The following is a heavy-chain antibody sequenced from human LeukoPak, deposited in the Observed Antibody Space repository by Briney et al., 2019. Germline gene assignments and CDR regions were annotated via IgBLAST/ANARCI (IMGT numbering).Heavy chain of an antibody. CDR2: INHSGST. D-gene: IGHD1-1*01. CDR1: GGSFSGYY. J-gene: IGHJ4*02. CDR3: ATAEGVPTRLDY. V-gene: IGHV4-34*01. Sequence: SETLSLTCAVYGGSFSGYYWSWIRQPPGKGLEWIGEINHSGSTNYNPSLKSRVTISVDTPKNQFSLKLSSVTAADTAVYYCATAEGVPTRLDYWGQGTLVTVSS.